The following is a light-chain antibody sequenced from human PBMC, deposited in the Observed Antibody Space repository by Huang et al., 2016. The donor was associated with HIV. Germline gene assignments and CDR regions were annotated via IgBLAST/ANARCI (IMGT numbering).Light chain of an antibody. CDR1: HSVRSH. Sequence: EIVMTQSPATLSVSPGERATLSCRASHSVRSHLAWYQQKPGQAPRRLIFGASTRATGITGRFSGSGSGTELTLTISRLQSEDFAVYYCQQYNTWPPWTFGQGTKVAIK. CDR2: GAS. J-gene: IGKJ1*01. V-gene: IGKV3-15*01. CDR3: QQYNTWPPWT.